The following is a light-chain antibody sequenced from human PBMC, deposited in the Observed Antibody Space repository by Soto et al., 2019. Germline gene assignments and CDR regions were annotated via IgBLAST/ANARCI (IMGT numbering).Light chain of an antibody. J-gene: IGLJ2*01. CDR1: SSNIGGHF. V-gene: IGLV1-47*01. CDR3: ASWDDSLNGPV. Sequence: QSVLTQPPSASGTPGQRVTISCSGSSSNIGGHFVYWYNQLPGTAPQLLIYRNDQRPSGVPDRFSASKSGTSASLAISGLRSEDEADYYCASWDDSLNGPVFGGGTKLTVL. CDR2: RND.